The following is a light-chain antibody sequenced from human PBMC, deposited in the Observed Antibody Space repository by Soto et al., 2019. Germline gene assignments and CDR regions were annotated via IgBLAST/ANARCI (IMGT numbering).Light chain of an antibody. CDR1: SSNIGAGYD. CDR3: SSYTSSSTRV. V-gene: IGLV1-40*01. Sequence: QSVLTQPPSVSGAPGQRVTISCTGSSSNIGAGYDVHWYQQRPGTAPKLLIFGNINRPSGVPDRFSGSKSGNTASLTISGLQAEDEADYYCSSYTSSSTRVFGGGTKLTVL. CDR2: GNI. J-gene: IGLJ3*02.